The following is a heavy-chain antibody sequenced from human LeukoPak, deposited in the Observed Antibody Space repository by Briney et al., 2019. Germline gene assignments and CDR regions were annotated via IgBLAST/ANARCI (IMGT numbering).Heavy chain of an antibody. V-gene: IGHV1-8*01. J-gene: IGHJ3*02. CDR3: AVYYYGSGSQPTDALDI. Sequence: ASVKVSCKASGYTFTSYDINWVRQATGQGLEWMGWMNPNSGNTGYAQKFQGRVTMTRNTSISTAYMELSSLRSEDTAVYYCAVYYYGSGSQPTDALDIWGQGTVVTVSS. CDR2: MNPNSGNT. D-gene: IGHD3-10*01. CDR1: GYTFTSYD.